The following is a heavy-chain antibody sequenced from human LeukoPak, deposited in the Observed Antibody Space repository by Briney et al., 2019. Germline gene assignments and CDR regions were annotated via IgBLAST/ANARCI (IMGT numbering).Heavy chain of an antibody. CDR2: IWYDGSYK. Sequence: GRSLRLSCAASGFTFSSYGMHWVRQAPGKGLDWVAVIWYDGSYKYYADSVKGRFTISRDNSKNTLYLQMNSLRAEDTAVYYCARDKGTFDYWGQGILVTVSS. CDR1: GFTFSSYG. CDR3: ARDKGTFDY. J-gene: IGHJ4*02. V-gene: IGHV3-33*01.